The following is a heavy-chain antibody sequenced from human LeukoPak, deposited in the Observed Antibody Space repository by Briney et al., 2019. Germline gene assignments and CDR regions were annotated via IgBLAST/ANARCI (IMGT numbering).Heavy chain of an antibody. J-gene: IGHJ4*02. CDR2: IFSNDEK. D-gene: IGHD3-16*01. CDR1: GFSLSNAREG. CDR3: ARITLGGYFDY. Sequence: SGPTLVNPTETLTLTCTVSGFSLSNAREGVGWVRQPPGKALEWLAYIFSNDEKSYSTSLKSRLTISKDTSTSQVVLTMTNMDPVDTATYHCARITLGGYFDYWGQGTLVTVSS. V-gene: IGHV2-26*01.